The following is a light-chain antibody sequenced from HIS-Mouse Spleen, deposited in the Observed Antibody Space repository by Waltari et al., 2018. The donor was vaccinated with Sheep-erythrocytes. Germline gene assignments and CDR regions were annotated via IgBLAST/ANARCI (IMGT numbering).Light chain of an antibody. V-gene: IGLV2-11*01. J-gene: IGLJ2*01. CDR2: DLS. Sequence: QSALTQPRSVSGSPGQSVTISCTGTSSDVGGYNYVSWYQQHPGKAPKLMMYDLSNRPAGGPVRFAGSNCGNTATLTISRGGAGDEADYYSQGWDSSSDHVVFGGGTKLTVL. CDR1: SSDVGGYNY. CDR3: QGWDSSSDHVV.